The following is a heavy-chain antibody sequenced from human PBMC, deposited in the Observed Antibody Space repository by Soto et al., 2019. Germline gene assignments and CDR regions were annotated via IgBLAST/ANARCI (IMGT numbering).Heavy chain of an antibody. Sequence: HVQLPQWGAGLLKPSETLSLPCAVYGGSFSGYYWSWIRQPPGKGLACIGEINHSGSTNYNPSLKSRVTISVDTSKNQFSLNLSSVTAADTAVYYCAREPPIASRHRNRWFDPWFQGTMVTVSS. J-gene: IGHJ5*02. V-gene: IGHV4-34*01. CDR1: GGSFSGYY. CDR3: AREPPIASRHRNRWFDP. CDR2: INHSGST. D-gene: IGHD6-6*01.